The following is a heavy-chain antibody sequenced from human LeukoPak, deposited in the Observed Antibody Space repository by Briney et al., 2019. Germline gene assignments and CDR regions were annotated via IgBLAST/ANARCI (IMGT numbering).Heavy chain of an antibody. CDR3: ARDFPYYYDSSGYYSLGQNAFDI. J-gene: IGHJ3*02. Sequence: PSETLSLTCAVYGGSFSGYYWSWIRQPPGKGLEWIGEINHSGSTNYNPSLKSRVTISVDTSKNQFSLKLSSVTAADTAVYYCARDFPYYYDSSGYYSLGQNAFDIWGQGTMVTVSS. CDR1: GGSFSGYY. CDR2: INHSGST. D-gene: IGHD3-22*01. V-gene: IGHV4-34*01.